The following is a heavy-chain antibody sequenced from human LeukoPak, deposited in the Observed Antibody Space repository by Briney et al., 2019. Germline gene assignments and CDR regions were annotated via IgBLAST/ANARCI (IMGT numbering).Heavy chain of an antibody. CDR3: ARGRFLEWFTLRFDP. D-gene: IGHD3-3*01. V-gene: IGHV1-2*02. J-gene: IGHJ5*02. CDR2: INSNSGGT. CDR1: GYTFTGYY. Sequence: GASVRVSCKASGYTFTGYYLHWVRQAPGQGLEWMGWINSNSGGTNYAQKFQGRVTLTRDTSISTAYMELSSLRSDDTAVYYCARGRFLEWFTLRFDPWGQGTLVTVYS.